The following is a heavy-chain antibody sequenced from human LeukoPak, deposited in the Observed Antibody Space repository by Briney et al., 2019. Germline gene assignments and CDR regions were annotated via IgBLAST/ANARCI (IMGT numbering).Heavy chain of an antibody. V-gene: IGHV3-7*01. Sequence: PGGSLRLSCAASEFIFSGYWMNWVRQAPGKGLEWVANIKQDGSEKQYVDSVRGRFTISGDNAKNSLYLQMNSLRVEDTAVYYCARDGFVGAADYWGQGTLVTVSS. CDR2: IKQDGSEK. CDR1: EFIFSGYW. D-gene: IGHD6-13*01. J-gene: IGHJ4*02. CDR3: ARDGFVGAADY.